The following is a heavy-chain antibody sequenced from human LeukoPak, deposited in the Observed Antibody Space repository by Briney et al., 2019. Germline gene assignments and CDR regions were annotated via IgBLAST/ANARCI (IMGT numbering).Heavy chain of an antibody. J-gene: IGHJ5*02. D-gene: IGHD7-27*01. CDR3: TRGHWGLQS. CDR2: IHHSGNS. CDR1: GASVTDYH. Sequence: SETLSLTCTVSGASVTDYHWSWIRQSPGKGSEWMSYIHHSGNSDYNPSLRRRVTTSLDTSKNQFSLNLISVTAADTAVYYCTRGHWGLQSWSQGTLVTVSS. V-gene: IGHV4-59*02.